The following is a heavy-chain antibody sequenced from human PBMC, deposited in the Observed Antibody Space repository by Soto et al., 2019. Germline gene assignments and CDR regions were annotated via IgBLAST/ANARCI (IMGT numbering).Heavy chain of an antibody. V-gene: IGHV4-34*01. CDR1: GGSFSGYY. CDR3: ARAGTRLLRFDY. CDR2: INHSGST. D-gene: IGHD1-1*01. Sequence: SETLSLTCALYGGSFSGYYWSWIRQPPGKGLEWIGEINHSGSTNYNPSLKSRVTISVDTSKNQFSLKLSSVTAADTAVYYCARAGTRLLRFDYWGQGTLVTAPQ. J-gene: IGHJ4*02.